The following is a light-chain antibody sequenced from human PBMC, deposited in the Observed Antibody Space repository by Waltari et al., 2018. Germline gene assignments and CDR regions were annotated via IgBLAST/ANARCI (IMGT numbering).Light chain of an antibody. CDR1: PSISSSF. CDR3: HQYDNSPWT. Sequence: DIVFTQSPGPLSLSPGERVTLSCRASPSISSSFLAWYQQKPGQAPRLLIYGASSRATGIPDRFSGSGSGTDFTLTINRLEPEDFAVYYCHQYDNSPWTFGQGTKVEI. V-gene: IGKV3-20*01. CDR2: GAS. J-gene: IGKJ1*01.